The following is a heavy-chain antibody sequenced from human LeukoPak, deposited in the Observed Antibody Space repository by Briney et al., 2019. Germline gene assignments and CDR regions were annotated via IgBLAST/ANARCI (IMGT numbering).Heavy chain of an antibody. V-gene: IGHV3-23*03. CDR3: AKGRRLGGDYYPIDF. D-gene: IGHD2-21*01. CDR2: IHSGGTT. CDR1: GFTFSNYA. Sequence: PGGSLRLSCAASGFTFSNYAMSWVRQAPGKGLEWVSVIHSGGTTYHADSVKGRFTISRDNSKNTVYLQMNSLRAEDTAVYFCAKGRRLGGDYYPIDFWGQGTLVTVSS. J-gene: IGHJ4*02.